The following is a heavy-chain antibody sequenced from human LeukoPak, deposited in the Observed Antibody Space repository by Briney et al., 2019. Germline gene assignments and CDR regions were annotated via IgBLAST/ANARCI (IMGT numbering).Heavy chain of an antibody. CDR1: GFTFSSYA. D-gene: IGHD3-3*01. CDR3: AKIRGLYDLWNGYFDAFDI. CDR2: ISGSGDST. V-gene: IGHV3-23*01. Sequence: PGGSLRLSCAASGFTFSSYAMSWVRQAPGKGLEWVSAISGSGDSTYYADSVKGRCTISRDNSKNTLNLQMNSLRAEDTAVYYCAKIRGLYDLWNGYFDAFDIWGQGTMVTVSS. J-gene: IGHJ3*02.